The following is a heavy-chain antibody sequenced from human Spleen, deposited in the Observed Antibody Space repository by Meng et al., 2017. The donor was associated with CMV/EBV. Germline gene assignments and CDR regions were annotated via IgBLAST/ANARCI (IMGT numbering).Heavy chain of an antibody. V-gene: IGHV1-18*01. CDR2: ISPYAGDT. Sequence: FTVSGISWVRPAPGQGLEWMGWISPYAGDTNCARKLQDRFTLTTDTSPTTAYMELRSLRSDDTAVYYCARDLEYCGSTSCFEDCFDPWGQGTLVTVSS. J-gene: IGHJ5*02. D-gene: IGHD2-2*01. CDR3: ARDLEYCGSTSCFEDCFDP. CDR1: FTVSG.